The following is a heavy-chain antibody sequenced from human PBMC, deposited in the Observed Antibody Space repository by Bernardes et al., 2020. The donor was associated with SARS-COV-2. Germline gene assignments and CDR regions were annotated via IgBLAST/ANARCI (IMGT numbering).Heavy chain of an antibody. CDR3: ARGGYRGEYTTSRGPLDY. CDR1: LYTFTNYW. V-gene: IGHV5-51*01. Sequence: GESLKISCKGSLYTFTNYWVAWVRQMPGQGLEWVGIIYPPDGDTRYSPSFQGQVTISADKSISTAYLQWSSLKASDTAIYFCARGGYRGEYTTSRGPLDYWGQGTLVSVSS. J-gene: IGHJ4*02. D-gene: IGHD5-12*01. CDR2: IYPPDGDT.